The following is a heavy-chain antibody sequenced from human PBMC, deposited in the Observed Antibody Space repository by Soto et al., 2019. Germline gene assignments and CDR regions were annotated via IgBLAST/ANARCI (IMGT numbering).Heavy chain of an antibody. CDR2: IIPIFGTA. D-gene: IGHD3-9*01. CDR3: ARRRRILRYFDWPRNYGMDV. Sequence: SVKVSCKASGGTFSSYAISWVRQAPGQGLEWMGGIIPIFGTANYAQKFQGRVTITADESTSTAYMELSSLRSEDTAVYYCARRRRILRYFDWPRNYGMDVWGQGTTVTVSS. CDR1: GGTFSSYA. V-gene: IGHV1-69*13. J-gene: IGHJ6*02.